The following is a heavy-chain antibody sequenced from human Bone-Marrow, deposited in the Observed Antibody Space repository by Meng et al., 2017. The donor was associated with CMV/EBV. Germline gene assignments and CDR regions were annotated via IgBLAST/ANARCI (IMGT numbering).Heavy chain of an antibody. Sequence: SETLSLTCAVYGGSFSGYYWSWIRQPPGKGLEWIGEINHSGSTNYNPSLKSRVTISVDTSKNQFSLKLSSVTAADTAVYYCARGGVVVPAAIRSDYYYYYGMDVWDQGTTVTVSS. CDR2: INHSGST. CDR1: GGSFSGYY. CDR3: ARGGVVVPAAIRSDYYYYYGMDV. J-gene: IGHJ6*02. V-gene: IGHV4-34*01. D-gene: IGHD2-2*01.